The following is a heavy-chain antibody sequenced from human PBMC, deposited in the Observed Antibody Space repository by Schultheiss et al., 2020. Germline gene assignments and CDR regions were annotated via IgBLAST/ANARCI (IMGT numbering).Heavy chain of an antibody. J-gene: IGHJ4*02. V-gene: IGHV3-21*01. Sequence: GGSLRLSCAASGFTFSSYGMHWVRQAPGKGLEWVSTISSAIDYIYQPDSVKGRFTISRDNAKNSLYLQMNSLRAEDTAVYYCARGTGYSYGTPLDYWGQGTLVTVSS. CDR3: ARGTGYSYGTPLDY. CDR2: ISSAIDYI. CDR1: GFTFSSYG. D-gene: IGHD5-18*01.